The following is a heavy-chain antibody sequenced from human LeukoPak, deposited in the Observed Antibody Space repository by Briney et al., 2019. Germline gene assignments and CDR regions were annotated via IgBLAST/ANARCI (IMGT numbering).Heavy chain of an antibody. V-gene: IGHV4-59*02. J-gene: IGHJ4*02. CDR2: IYHTGST. Sequence: PSETLSLTCTISGGSVSDYYWSWIRQSPGKGLEWICYIYHTGSTSYSPSLKSRVTISADTSQNQFSLKLSSVTAADAAVYYWASRKLGNDYWGQGTLVTVSS. CDR1: GGSVSDYY. CDR3: ASRKLGNDY. D-gene: IGHD7-27*01.